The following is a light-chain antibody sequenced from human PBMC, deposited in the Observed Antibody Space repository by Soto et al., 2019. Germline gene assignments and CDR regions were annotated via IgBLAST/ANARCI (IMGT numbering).Light chain of an antibody. J-gene: IGKJ5*01. Sequence: IVVTQSPLSLPVTPGDPASISCRSSQSLQHSNGYNYLDWYFQKPGQSPQLLIHLASNRASGVPVRFSGSGSGTDFTLNISSVEAEDVGLYYCMQGVQMPPITFGQGTRLEIK. V-gene: IGKV2-28*01. CDR2: LAS. CDR3: MQGVQMPPIT. CDR1: QSLQHSNGYNY.